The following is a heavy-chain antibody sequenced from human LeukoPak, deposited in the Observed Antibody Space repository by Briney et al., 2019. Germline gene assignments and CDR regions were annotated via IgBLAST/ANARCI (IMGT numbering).Heavy chain of an antibody. D-gene: IGHD6-19*01. CDR1: GYTFTGYY. V-gene: IGHV1-2*04. J-gene: IGHJ5*02. Sequence: ASVKVSCKASGYTFTGYYMHWVRQAPGQGLEWMGWINPNSGGTNYAQKFQGWVTMTTDTSTSTAYMELRSLRSDDTAVYYCARARTIAVAEEFGPWGQGTLVTVSS. CDR3: ARARTIAVAEEFGP. CDR2: INPNSGGT.